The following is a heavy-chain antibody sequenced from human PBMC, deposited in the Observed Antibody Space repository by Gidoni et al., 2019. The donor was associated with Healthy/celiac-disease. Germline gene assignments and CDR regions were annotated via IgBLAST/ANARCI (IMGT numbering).Heavy chain of an antibody. CDR1: GFTFSRNY. Sequence: EVQLVESGGGLVQPGGSLRLSCAASGFTFSRNYMSWVRQAPGKGLEWVSVIYSGGSTYYADAVKGRFTISRDNSKNTLYLQMNSLRAEDTAVYYCALDSSSWYSYYYYGMDVWGQGTTVTVSS. J-gene: IGHJ6*02. D-gene: IGHD6-13*01. CDR3: ALDSSSWYSYYYYGMDV. CDR2: IYSGGST. V-gene: IGHV3-66*02.